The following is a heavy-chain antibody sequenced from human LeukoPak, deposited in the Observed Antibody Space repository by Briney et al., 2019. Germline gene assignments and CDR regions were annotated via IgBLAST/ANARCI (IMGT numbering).Heavy chain of an antibody. Sequence: GGSLRLSCAASGFTFSSSWMHWVRQAPGKGLVWVSRINRDGSSITYADSVKGRFTISRDNAKNSLYLQMNSLRAEDTAVYYCAREHSGYDFPGRDYYYMDVWGKGTTVTISS. V-gene: IGHV3-74*01. J-gene: IGHJ6*03. CDR1: GFTFSSSW. D-gene: IGHD5-12*01. CDR2: INRDGSSI. CDR3: AREHSGYDFPGRDYYYMDV.